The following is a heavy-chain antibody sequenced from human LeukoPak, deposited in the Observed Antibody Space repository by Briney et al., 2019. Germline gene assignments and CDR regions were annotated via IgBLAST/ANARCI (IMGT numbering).Heavy chain of an antibody. CDR1: GFTFNRNA. J-gene: IGHJ4*02. CDR2: VGTDRDT. CDR3: AKKTPGIHPFDS. V-gene: IGHV3-23*01. Sequence: PGGSLRLSCAASGFTFNRNAISWVRQAPGKGLEWVSTVGTDRDTYYADSVKGRFTISRDNSKNAVYLQMTGLRADDTAVYYCAKKTPGIHPFDSWGQGTLVTVSP. D-gene: IGHD6-13*01.